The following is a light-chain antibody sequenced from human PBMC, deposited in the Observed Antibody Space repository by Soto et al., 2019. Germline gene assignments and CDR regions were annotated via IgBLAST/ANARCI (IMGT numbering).Light chain of an antibody. Sequence: DIQMTQSPSSLSASVGDRVTITCRASQNINNYLNWYQHKPGIAPKLLIYVASTLQSGVPSRFSGSGSGTDFILTISSLQPDDFATYYCQQSYSIPYTFGQGTKMEIK. CDR1: QNINNY. CDR3: QQSYSIPYT. CDR2: VAS. V-gene: IGKV1-39*01. J-gene: IGKJ2*01.